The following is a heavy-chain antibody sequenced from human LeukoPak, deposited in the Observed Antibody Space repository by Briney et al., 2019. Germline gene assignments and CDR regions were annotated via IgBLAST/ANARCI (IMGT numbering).Heavy chain of an antibody. CDR3: ARLRGYSGYRDY. J-gene: IGHJ4*02. V-gene: IGHV4-34*01. D-gene: IGHD5-12*01. CDR2: INHSGST. Sequence: SETLSLTCAVYGGSFSGYYWSWIRQPPGKGLEWIGEINHSGSTNYNPSLKSRVTISVDTSKNQFSLKLSSVTAADTAVYYCARLRGYSGYRDYWGQGTLVTVSS. CDR1: GGSFSGYY.